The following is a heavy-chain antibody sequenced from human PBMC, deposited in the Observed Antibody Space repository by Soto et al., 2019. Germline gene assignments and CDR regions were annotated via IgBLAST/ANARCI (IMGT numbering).Heavy chain of an antibody. D-gene: IGHD3-22*01. CDR1: GFTFSSYA. V-gene: IGHV3-23*01. CDR2: ISGNSGAI. Sequence: GGSLRLSCAASGFTFSSYAMSWVRQAPGKGLEWLSFISGNSGAIHYADSVKGRFTISRDNSKNTLYLQMSSLRAEDTAVYYCVSKITYYYDSSGPTYLDYWGQGTLVTVSS. J-gene: IGHJ4*02. CDR3: VSKITYYYDSSGPTYLDY.